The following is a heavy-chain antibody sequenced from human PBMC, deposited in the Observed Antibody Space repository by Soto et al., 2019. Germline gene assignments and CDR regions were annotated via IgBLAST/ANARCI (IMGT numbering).Heavy chain of an antibody. CDR2: ISAYNGNT. D-gene: IGHD4-17*01. V-gene: IGHV1-18*01. Sequence: ASVKVSCKASGYTFISYSIAWVRQAPGQGLEWMGWISAYNGNTNYAQDLQGRVTMTTDTSTSTAYMELRSLRSDDTAVYYCAREKNYGFDYWGQGTLVTVSS. J-gene: IGHJ4*02. CDR1: GYTFISYS. CDR3: AREKNYGFDY.